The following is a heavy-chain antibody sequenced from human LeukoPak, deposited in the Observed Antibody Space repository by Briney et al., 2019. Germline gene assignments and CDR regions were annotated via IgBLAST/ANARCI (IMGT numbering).Heavy chain of an antibody. CDR2: INPNSGGT. CDR1: GYTFTGYY. CDR3: ATTDYFGESYYYGMDV. D-gene: IGHD3-10*01. Sequence: ASVTVSCTASGYTFTGYYMHWVRQAPGQGLEWMGGINPNSGGTNYAQKFQGRVTMTRDTSTSTAYMELSRLRSDDTAVYYCATTDYFGESYYYGMDVWGQGTTVTVSS. J-gene: IGHJ6*02. V-gene: IGHV1-2*02.